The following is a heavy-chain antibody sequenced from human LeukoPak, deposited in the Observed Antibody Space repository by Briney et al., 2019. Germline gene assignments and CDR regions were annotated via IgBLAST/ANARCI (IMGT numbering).Heavy chain of an antibody. CDR3: AKDEGATGWFGSPGNWFDP. CDR1: GFTVSSNY. Sequence: PGGSLRLSCAASGFTVSSNYMSWVRQAPGKGLECVSILYSGGTTYYADSVKGRFTISRDNSKNTLSLQMNNVRAEDTAVYYCAKDEGATGWFGSPGNWFDPWGQGTLVTVSS. J-gene: IGHJ5*02. V-gene: IGHV3-53*01. D-gene: IGHD3-10*01. CDR2: LYSGGTT.